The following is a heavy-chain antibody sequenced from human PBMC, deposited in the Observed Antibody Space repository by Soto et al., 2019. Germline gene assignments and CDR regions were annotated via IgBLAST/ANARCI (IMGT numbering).Heavy chain of an antibody. J-gene: IGHJ5*02. V-gene: IGHV4-4*02. CDR2: IYHGGST. CDR1: SGSISSSNW. D-gene: IGHD2-15*01. CDR3: ARDRYCSGGSCYSGSNWFDP. Sequence: QVQLQESGPGLVKPSGTLSLTCAVSSGSISSSNWWSWVRQPPGKGLEWIGEIYHGGSTNYNPSIKRRVTIAVDKATNQFSLKLSSVTAADTPVYYCARDRYCSGGSCYSGSNWFDPWGQGTLVTVSS.